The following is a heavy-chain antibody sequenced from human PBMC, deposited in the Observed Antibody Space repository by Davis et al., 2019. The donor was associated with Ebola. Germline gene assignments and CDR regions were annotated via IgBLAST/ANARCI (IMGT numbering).Heavy chain of an antibody. CDR1: GFTFSSYW. D-gene: IGHD4-17*01. CDR3: ARGGDYAKVGY. J-gene: IGHJ4*02. V-gene: IGHV3-66*01. Sequence: GESLKISCAASGFTFSSYWMHWVRQAPGKGLEWVSFVHPAGDTFYADSVKGRFVISRDISKNTVTLEMNGLSAEDTAVYYCARGGDYAKVGYWGQGTLVTVSS. CDR2: VHPAGDT.